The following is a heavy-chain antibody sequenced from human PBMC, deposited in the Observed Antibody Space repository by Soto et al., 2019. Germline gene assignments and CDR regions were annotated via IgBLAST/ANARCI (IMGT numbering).Heavy chain of an antibody. CDR3: ASRYYYDSSGYYVPFDY. CDR2: IIPIFGTA. V-gene: IGHV1-69*06. CDR1: GGTFSSYA. D-gene: IGHD3-22*01. Sequence: SVKVSCKASGGTFSSYAISWVRQAPGQGLEWMGGIIPIFGTANYAQKFQGRVTITADKSTSTAYMELSSLRSEDTAVYYCASRYYYDSSGYYVPFDYWGQGTLVTVSS. J-gene: IGHJ4*02.